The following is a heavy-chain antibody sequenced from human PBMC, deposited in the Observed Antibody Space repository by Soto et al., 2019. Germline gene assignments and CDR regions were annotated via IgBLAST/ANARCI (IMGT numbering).Heavy chain of an antibody. J-gene: IGHJ3*02. CDR1: GGSISSGGYY. CDR3: AQWGVTGTKKGLKDAFDI. Sequence: PSETLSLTCTVSGGSISSGGYYWSWIRQHPGKGLEWIGYIYYSGSTYYNPSLKSRVTISVDTSKNQFSLKLSSVTAADTAVYYCAQWGVTGTKKGLKDAFDIWGQGTMVTVSS. V-gene: IGHV4-31*03. CDR2: IYYSGST. D-gene: IGHD1-20*01.